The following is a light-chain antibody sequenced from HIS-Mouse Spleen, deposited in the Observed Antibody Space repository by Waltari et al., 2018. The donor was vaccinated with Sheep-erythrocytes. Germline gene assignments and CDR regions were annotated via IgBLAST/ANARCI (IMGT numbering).Light chain of an antibody. CDR1: SSEVGGYNY. CDR3: SSYTSSSTWV. CDR2: DVS. J-gene: IGLJ3*02. V-gene: IGLV2-14*03. Sequence: QSALTQPASVSGSPGPSITIPCTGTSSEVGGYNYVPWYQQHQGKAPKLMIYDVSNRPSGVSNRFSGSKSGNTASLTISGLQAEDEADYYCSSYTSSSTWVFGGGTKLTVL.